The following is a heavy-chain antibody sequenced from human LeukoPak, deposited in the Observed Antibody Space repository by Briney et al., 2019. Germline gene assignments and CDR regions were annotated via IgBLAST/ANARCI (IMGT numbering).Heavy chain of an antibody. CDR3: ARLTLTGVGGRGWFDS. CDR2: MPYDENVADKGTP. Sequence: SETLSLTCIVSGDSISNSGGSWGWIRQPPGKGLEWIGTMPYDENVADKGTPSYNPSLRSRVTISADTSKTQHSLKVNSVTAADAASYYCARLTLTGVGGRGWFDSWGQGTLVIVSS. CDR1: GDSISNSGGS. V-gene: IGHV4-39*01. J-gene: IGHJ5*01. D-gene: IGHD3-3*01.